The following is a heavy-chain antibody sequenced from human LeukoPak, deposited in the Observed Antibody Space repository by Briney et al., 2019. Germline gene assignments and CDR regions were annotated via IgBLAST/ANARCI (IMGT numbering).Heavy chain of an antibody. Sequence: PGGSLRLSCAASGFTFSSFGMHWVRQAPGKGLEWVAVISYDGSIKYYADSVKGRFAISRDNSKNTLYLQMNSLRAEDTGLYYCAKREPIYCSGGSCYDGPFDYWGQGTLVTVSS. J-gene: IGHJ4*02. CDR1: GFTFSSFG. D-gene: IGHD2-15*01. V-gene: IGHV3-30*18. CDR3: AKREPIYCSGGSCYDGPFDY. CDR2: ISYDGSIK.